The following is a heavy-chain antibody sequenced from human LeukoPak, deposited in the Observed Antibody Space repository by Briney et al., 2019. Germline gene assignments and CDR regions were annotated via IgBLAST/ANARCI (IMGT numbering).Heavy chain of an antibody. Sequence: QPGGSLRLSCAASGFTFSSYSMIWVRQAPGKGLEWVSYISTGSSTIYYADSVKGRFTISRDNAKNTLYLQMNSLRVEDTAVYYCAKALISSSWYLVDSWGQGTLVTVSS. CDR1: GFTFSSYS. J-gene: IGHJ4*02. V-gene: IGHV3-48*01. CDR3: AKALISSSWYLVDS. D-gene: IGHD6-13*01. CDR2: ISTGSSTI.